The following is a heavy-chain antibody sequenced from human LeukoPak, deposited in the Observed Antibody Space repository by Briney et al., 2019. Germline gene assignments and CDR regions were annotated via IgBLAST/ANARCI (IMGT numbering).Heavy chain of an antibody. J-gene: IGHJ3*02. Sequence: ASVKVSCKASGYTFTSYGISWVRQAPGQGLEWMGWISAYNGNTNYAQKLQGRVTMTTDTSTSTAYMELRSLRSDDTAVYYCARAVDDSSGYPLDAFDIWGQGTMVTVSS. D-gene: IGHD3-22*01. CDR2: ISAYNGNT. CDR3: ARAVDDSSGYPLDAFDI. V-gene: IGHV1-18*01. CDR1: GYTFTSYG.